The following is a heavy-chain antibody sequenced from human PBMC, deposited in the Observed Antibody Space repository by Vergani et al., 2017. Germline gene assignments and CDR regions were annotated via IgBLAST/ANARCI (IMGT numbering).Heavy chain of an antibody. Sequence: EVQLLESGGGLVQPGGSLRLSCAASGFTFSSYAMSWVRQAPGKGLEWVSAISGSGGSTYYADSVKGRFTISRDNSKNTLYLQMNSLRAEDTAVYYWAKGPRGGYSSSWYSAPYYYFDYWGQGTMVTVSS. V-gene: IGHV3-23*01. CDR3: AKGPRGGYSSSWYSAPYYYFDY. D-gene: IGHD6-13*01. CDR2: ISGSGGST. J-gene: IGHJ4*03. CDR1: GFTFSSYA.